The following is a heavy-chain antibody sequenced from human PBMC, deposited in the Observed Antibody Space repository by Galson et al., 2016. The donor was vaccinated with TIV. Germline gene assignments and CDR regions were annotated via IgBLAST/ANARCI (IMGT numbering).Heavy chain of an antibody. Sequence: SVKVSCKASGDTFSSYAISWVRQAPGQGLEWMGGITGMFGTTNYAQKFQGRVTITADELTSTAYMELSSLRSEDTAVYYCARAPGYHLENHVDSRGQGTLVTVSS. CDR2: ITGMFGTT. J-gene: IGHJ4*02. CDR1: GDTFSSYA. CDR3: ARAPGYHLENHVDS. V-gene: IGHV1-69*13. D-gene: IGHD1-14*01.